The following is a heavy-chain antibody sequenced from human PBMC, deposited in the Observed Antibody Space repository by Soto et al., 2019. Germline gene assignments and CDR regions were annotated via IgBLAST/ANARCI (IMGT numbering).Heavy chain of an antibody. D-gene: IGHD4-17*01. J-gene: IGHJ4*02. CDR2: IYTSGST. CDR1: GGSISSYY. V-gene: IGHV4-4*07. CDR3: ASSVMTTVTSYYFDY. Sequence: QVQLQESGPGLVKPSETLSHTCTVSGGSISSYYWSWIRQPAGKGLEWIGRIYTSGSTNYNPSLKSRVTMSVDTSKNQFSLKLSSVTAADTAVYYCASSVMTTVTSYYFDYWGQGTLVTVSS.